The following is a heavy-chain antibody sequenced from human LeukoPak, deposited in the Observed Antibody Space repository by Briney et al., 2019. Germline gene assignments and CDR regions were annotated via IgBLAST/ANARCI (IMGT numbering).Heavy chain of an antibody. CDR3: AELGITMIGGV. V-gene: IGHV3-7*01. CDR2: MNQDGSEK. Sequence: GGSLRLSCAASGFTFRSYWMTWVRQAPGKGLDWVASMNQDGSEKYYVDSVKGRFTISRDNAKNSLYLQMNSLRAEDTAVYYCAELGITMIGGVWGKGTTVTISS. D-gene: IGHD3-10*02. CDR1: GFTFRSYW. J-gene: IGHJ6*04.